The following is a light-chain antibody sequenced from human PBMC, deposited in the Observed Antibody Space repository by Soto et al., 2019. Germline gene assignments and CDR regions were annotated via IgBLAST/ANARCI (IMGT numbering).Light chain of an antibody. CDR1: QSLNRD. CDR3: QQYNNWPGT. CDR2: GAS. J-gene: IGKJ1*01. Sequence: IVMTQSPATLSMSPGEGATLSFRASQSLNRDLAWYQQKPGQSPRLLIFGASIRATGIPARFSGSGSGTEFTLTIGSLQSEDCALYYCQQYNNWPGTFGQGTKVAI. V-gene: IGKV3-15*01.